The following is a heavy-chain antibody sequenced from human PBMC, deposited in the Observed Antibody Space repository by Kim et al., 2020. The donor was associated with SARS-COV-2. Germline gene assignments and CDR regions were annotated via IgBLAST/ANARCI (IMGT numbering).Heavy chain of an antibody. CDR3: ATDRRVTTVPFDY. Sequence: ASVKVSCKVSGYTLTELSMHWVRQAPGKGLEWMGGFDPEDGETIYAQKFQGRVTMTKDTSTDTAYMELSSLRSEDTAVYYCATDRRVTTVPFDYWGQGTL. D-gene: IGHD4-17*01. CDR2: FDPEDGET. CDR1: GYTLTELS. J-gene: IGHJ4*02. V-gene: IGHV1-24*01.